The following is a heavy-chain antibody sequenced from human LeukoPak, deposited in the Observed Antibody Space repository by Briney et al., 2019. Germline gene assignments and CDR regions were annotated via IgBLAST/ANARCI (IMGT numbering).Heavy chain of an antibody. V-gene: IGHV3-30*18. D-gene: IGHD3-16*01. Sequence: GGSLRLSCAASGFTFSSFGMHWVRQAPGKGLEWVTFISYDGSKKYYADSVKGRFTISRDNSKNTLYLQMSSLRAEDTAVYYCVKGGGAAVYNWFDPWGQGTLVTVSS. CDR3: VKGGGAAVYNWFDP. CDR1: GFTFSSFG. J-gene: IGHJ5*02. CDR2: ISYDGSKK.